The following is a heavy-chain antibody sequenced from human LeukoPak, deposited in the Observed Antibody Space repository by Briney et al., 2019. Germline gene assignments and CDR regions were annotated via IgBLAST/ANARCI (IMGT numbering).Heavy chain of an antibody. CDR1: GLTFSSYA. D-gene: IGHD5-24*01. Sequence: GGSLRLSCAASGLTFSSYAMSWVRQAPGKGLEWVSAIGGSGGSTNYADSVEGRFTISRDNSKNTLYPQMNSLRAEDTALYYCAKDRDGYMGAFDYWGQGTLVTVSS. J-gene: IGHJ4*02. V-gene: IGHV3-23*01. CDR3: AKDRDGYMGAFDY. CDR2: IGGSGGST.